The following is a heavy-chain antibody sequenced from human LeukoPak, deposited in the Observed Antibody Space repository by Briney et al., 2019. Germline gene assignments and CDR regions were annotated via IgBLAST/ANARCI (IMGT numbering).Heavy chain of an antibody. CDR3: ASPLYDFWSGYYAAMKPVDY. J-gene: IGHJ4*02. V-gene: IGHV4-39*01. CDR2: IYYSGST. D-gene: IGHD3-3*01. CDR1: GGSISSSSYY. Sequence: PSETLSLTCTVSGGSISSSSYYWGWIRQPPGKGLEWIGSIYYSGSTYYNPSLKSRVTISVDTSKNQFSLKLSSVTAADTAVYYCASPLYDFWSGYYAAMKPVDYWGQGTLVTVSS.